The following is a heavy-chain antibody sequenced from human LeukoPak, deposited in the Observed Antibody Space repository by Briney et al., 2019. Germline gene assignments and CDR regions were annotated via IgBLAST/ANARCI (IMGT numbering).Heavy chain of an antibody. V-gene: IGHV3-11*06. CDR3: ARDPPYCSGGSCYSVYYFDY. CDR2: ISSSSRYT. CDR1: GFTFSDYY. D-gene: IGHD2-15*01. J-gene: IGHJ4*02. Sequence: GGSLRLSCAASGFTFSDYYMSWIRQAPGKWLELVSYISSSSRYTNYADSVKGRFTISRDNAKNSLYLQMNSLRAEDTAVYYCARDPPYCSGGSCYSVYYFDYWGQGTLVTVSS.